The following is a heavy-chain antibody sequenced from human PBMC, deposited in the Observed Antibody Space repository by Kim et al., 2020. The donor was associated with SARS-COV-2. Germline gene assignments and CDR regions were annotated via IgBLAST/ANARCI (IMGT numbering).Heavy chain of an antibody. Sequence: SETLSLTCGVVGGSFSDVYWSWIRQPPGKGLEWIGEINHRGITNYNSALKSRVALSRDTSKTQLSLILTSVTAADTAVFYCSRGQLSSSSGWFDPWGQGNPGTVSA. CDR1: GGSFSDVY. D-gene: IGHD6-6*01. CDR2: INHRGIT. V-gene: IGHV4-34*01. CDR3: SRGQLSSSSGWFDP. J-gene: IGHJ5*02.